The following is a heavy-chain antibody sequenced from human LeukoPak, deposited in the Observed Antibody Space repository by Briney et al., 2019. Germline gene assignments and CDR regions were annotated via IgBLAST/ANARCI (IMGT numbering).Heavy chain of an antibody. D-gene: IGHD3-22*01. CDR2: ISGSGGST. V-gene: IGHV3-23*01. CDR1: GFTFSSYA. J-gene: IGHJ4*02. CDR3: AKVSHYYDSSGYYPPTLYYFDY. Sequence: GGSLRLSCAASGFTFSSYAMSWVRQAPGKGLEWVSAISGSGGSTYYADSVKGRFTISRDNSKNTLYLQMNSLRAEDTAVYYCAKVSHYYDSSGYYPPTLYYFDYWGQGTLVTVSS.